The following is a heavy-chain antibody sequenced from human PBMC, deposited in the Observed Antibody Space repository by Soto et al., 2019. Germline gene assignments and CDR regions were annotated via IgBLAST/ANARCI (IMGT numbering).Heavy chain of an antibody. D-gene: IGHD6-19*01. CDR3: AKNPPGIAVAGTLPVSY. J-gene: IGHJ4*02. V-gene: IGHV3-30*18. CDR1: GFTFSSYG. Sequence: TGGSLRLSCAASGFTFSSYGMHWVRQAPGKGLEWVAVISYDGSNKYYADSVKGRFTISRDNSKNTLYLQMNSLRAEDTAVYYCAKNPPGIAVAGTLPVSYWGQGTLVTVSS. CDR2: ISYDGSNK.